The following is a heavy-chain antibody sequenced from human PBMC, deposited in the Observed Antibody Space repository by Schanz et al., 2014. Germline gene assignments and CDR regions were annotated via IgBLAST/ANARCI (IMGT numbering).Heavy chain of an antibody. J-gene: IGHJ3*02. CDR1: GGTFSSFG. CDR2: VIPILGVT. CDR3: TRGGYSYALSAFDI. V-gene: IGHV1-69*04. D-gene: IGHD5-18*01. Sequence: QVQLVQSGAEVKKPGSSVKVSCKASGGTFSSFGINWVRQAPGQGLEWMGRVIPILGVTHYAQKVQGRVTMTTDTSTGTAYMELRSLRSDDTALYYCTRGGYSYALSAFDIWGQGTMVTVSS.